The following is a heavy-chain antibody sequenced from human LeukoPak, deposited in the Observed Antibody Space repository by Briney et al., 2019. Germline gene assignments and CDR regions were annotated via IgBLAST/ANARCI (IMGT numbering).Heavy chain of an antibody. J-gene: IGHJ6*03. CDR1: GFTFSSYS. V-gene: IGHV3-21*01. Sequence: GGSLRLSCAASGFTFSSYSMNWVRQAPGKGLEWVSSIRSSSSYIYYADSVKGRFTISRDNAKNSLYLQMNSLRAEDTAVYYCARDLPMDVWGKGTTVTVSS. CDR3: ARDLPMDV. CDR2: IRSSSSYI.